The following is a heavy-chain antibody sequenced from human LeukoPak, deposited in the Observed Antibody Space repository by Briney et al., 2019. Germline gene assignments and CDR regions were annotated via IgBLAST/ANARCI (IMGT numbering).Heavy chain of an antibody. CDR3: ARDGPAYCGGDCYSGY. J-gene: IGHJ4*02. V-gene: IGHV3-20*04. CDR2: INWNGGST. CDR1: GFTFDDYG. Sequence: GGSLRLSCAASGFTFDDYGMSWVRKAPGKGLEWVSGINWNGGSTGYADSVKGRFTISRDNAKNSLYLQMNSLRAEDTALYYCARDGPAYCGGDCYSGYWGQGTLVTVSS. D-gene: IGHD2-21*02.